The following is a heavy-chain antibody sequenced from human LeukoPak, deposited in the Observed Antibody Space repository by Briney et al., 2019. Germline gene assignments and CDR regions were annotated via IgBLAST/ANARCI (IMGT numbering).Heavy chain of an antibody. Sequence: ASVKVSCKASGYSFMNYGISWVRQAPGQGLEWMGWVSTYKGNTHYAQNFQDRVVMTRDTSTSIVNMELRSLTHDDTAIYYCARDAEPLSLDLWGQGTLVTVSS. CDR3: ARDAEPLSLDL. CDR2: VSTYKGNT. D-gene: IGHD1-14*01. V-gene: IGHV1-18*01. CDR1: GYSFMNYG. J-gene: IGHJ4*02.